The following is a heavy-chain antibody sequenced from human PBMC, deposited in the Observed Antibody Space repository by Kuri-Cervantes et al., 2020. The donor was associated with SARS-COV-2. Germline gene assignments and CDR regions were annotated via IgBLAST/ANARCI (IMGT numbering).Heavy chain of an antibody. Sequence: SETLSLTCTVSGGSISSYYWSWIRQPPGKGLEWIGYIYYSGSTNYNPSLRSRVTISIDTSKNQFSLKLSSVTAAATAVYYCARVSRPYYFDYWGQGTLVTVSS. CDR2: IYYSGST. V-gene: IGHV4-59*01. CDR1: GGSISSYY. J-gene: IGHJ4*02. CDR3: ARVSRPYYFDY.